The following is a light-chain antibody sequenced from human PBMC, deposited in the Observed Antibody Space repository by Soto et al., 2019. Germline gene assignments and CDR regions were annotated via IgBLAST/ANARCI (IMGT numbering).Light chain of an antibody. CDR3: QQSYSTLT. CDR1: QSISSY. CDR2: TAS. J-gene: IGKJ4*01. Sequence: DIQMTQSPSSLPASVGDRVTITCRASQSISSYLNWYQQKPGEAPKILIYTASGLQSGVPSRFSGSGSGTDFTLTISSLQPEDSATYYCQQSYSTLTFGGGTKVDIK. V-gene: IGKV1-39*01.